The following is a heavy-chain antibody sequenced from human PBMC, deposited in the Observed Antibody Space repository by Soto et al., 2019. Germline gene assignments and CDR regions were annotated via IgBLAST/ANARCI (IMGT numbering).Heavy chain of an antibody. CDR1: GFTFSSYA. CDR3: ATDIYDFWSGYYTGYYYGMDV. Sequence: PGGSLRLSCAASGFTFSSYAMHWVRQAPGKGLEWVAVISYDGSNKYYADSVKGRFTISRDNSKNTLYLQMNSLRAEDTAVYYCATDIYDFWSGYYTGYYYGMDVWGQGTTVTVSS. V-gene: IGHV3-30-3*01. D-gene: IGHD3-3*01. CDR2: ISYDGSNK. J-gene: IGHJ6*02.